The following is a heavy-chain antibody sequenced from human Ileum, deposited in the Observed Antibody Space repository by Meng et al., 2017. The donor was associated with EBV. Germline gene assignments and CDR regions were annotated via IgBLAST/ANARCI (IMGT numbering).Heavy chain of an antibody. Sequence: QVQLQEPGPGLVNPSETLSLTCTGSRGSISSYYWSWIRQPPGKGLEWIGYIYYSGSTNYNPSLKSRVTISVDTSKNQFSLNLSSVTAADTAVYYCARGGWSLDYWGQGTLVTVSS. CDR2: IYYSGST. CDR1: RGSISSYY. V-gene: IGHV4-59*08. J-gene: IGHJ4*02. D-gene: IGHD2-15*01. CDR3: ARGGWSLDY.